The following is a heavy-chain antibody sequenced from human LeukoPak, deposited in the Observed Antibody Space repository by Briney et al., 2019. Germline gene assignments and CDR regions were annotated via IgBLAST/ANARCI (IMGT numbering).Heavy chain of an antibody. J-gene: IGHJ4*02. V-gene: IGHV1-24*01. D-gene: IGHD3-22*01. CDR3: ATDQDYYDSSGYYRALDY. CDR2: FDPEDGET. CDR1: GYTLTELS. Sequence: ASVKVSCKVSGYTLTELSMHWVRQAPGKGLEWMGGFDPEDGETIYAQKFQGRVTMSEDTSTDTAYMELSSLRSEDTAVYYCATDQDYYDSSGYYRALDYWGQGTLVTVSS.